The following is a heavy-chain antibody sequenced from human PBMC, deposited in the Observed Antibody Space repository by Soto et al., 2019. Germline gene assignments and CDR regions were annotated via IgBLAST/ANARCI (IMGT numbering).Heavy chain of an antibody. CDR3: ARSQGGSSSLDIYYYYYYGMDV. D-gene: IGHD2-15*01. J-gene: IGHJ6*02. Sequence: SLKFSCKALGGTFSTYAISWVRQAPGQGLEWMGGVIPIFGTPKYAQKFQGRVTITADESTSTGYMKLRSLRSEDTAVYYCARSQGGSSSLDIYYYYYYGMDVWGQGTTVTVSS. V-gene: IGHV1-69*13. CDR1: GGTFSTYA. CDR2: VIPIFGTP.